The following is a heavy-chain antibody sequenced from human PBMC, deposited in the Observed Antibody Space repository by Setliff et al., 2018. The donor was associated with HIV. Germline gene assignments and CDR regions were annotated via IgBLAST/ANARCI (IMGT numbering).Heavy chain of an antibody. Sequence: SETLSLTCTVSGYSIDRSNFFWTWIRQHPGKGLEWIGYIYYSGSTTYNPSLKSQASISVDTSRNEFSLKLSSVTAADTAVYFCARGGAFCGRDSCYYLDYWGQGNPVTVSS. D-gene: IGHD2-21*02. CDR1: GYSIDRSNFF. V-gene: IGHV4-31*01. CDR2: IYYSGST. J-gene: IGHJ4*02. CDR3: ARGGAFCGRDSCYYLDY.